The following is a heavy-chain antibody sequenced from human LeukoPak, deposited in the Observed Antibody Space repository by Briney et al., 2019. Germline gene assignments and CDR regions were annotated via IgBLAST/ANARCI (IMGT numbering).Heavy chain of an antibody. J-gene: IGHJ4*02. Sequence: SETLSLTCSVAGGSMSIYYWSWIRQPPGKGLEWIGYVSYSGSTNHNPSLKSRVTISVDTSKNQFSLKLSSVTAADTAVYYCASLSRVAGTFSEFLFWGQGTLVTVSS. V-gene: IGHV4-59*01. CDR3: ASLSRVAGTFSEFLF. CDR1: GGSMSIYY. D-gene: IGHD2-15*01. CDR2: VSYSGST.